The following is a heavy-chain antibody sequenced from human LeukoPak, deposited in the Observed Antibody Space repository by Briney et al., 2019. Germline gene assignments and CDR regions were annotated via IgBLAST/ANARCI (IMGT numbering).Heavy chain of an antibody. CDR1: VGTLSSYA. Sequence: SVKVSCKASVGTLSSYAISWVRQAPGQGVECMGRIIPILDVAPYAQKLEGRVTITADKSARTDYTELRRMSSEDTAVYYCARDQGGTDAPPDGLDVWGQGTTVTVSS. CDR3: ARDQGGTDAPPDGLDV. J-gene: IGHJ6*02. CDR2: IIPILDVA. V-gene: IGHV1-69*04. D-gene: IGHD1/OR15-1a*01.